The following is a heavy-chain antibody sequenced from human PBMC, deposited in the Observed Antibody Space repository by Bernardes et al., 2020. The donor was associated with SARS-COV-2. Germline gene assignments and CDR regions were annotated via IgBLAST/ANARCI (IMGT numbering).Heavy chain of an antibody. CDR2: VFKTGST. D-gene: IGHD6-19*01. J-gene: IGHJ5*02. CDR3: ARGGGYAYGWVGSRWFDP. Sequence: SETLSLTCTVSGASVNSDEYYWSWLRQPPGKGLEWLGCVFKTGSTYFNSSLKSRLSISIDTSNNVFSMRLNDLTAADTAVYYCARGGGYAYGWVGSRWFDPWGQGTLVIVSS. V-gene: IGHV4-61*03. CDR1: GASVNSDEYY.